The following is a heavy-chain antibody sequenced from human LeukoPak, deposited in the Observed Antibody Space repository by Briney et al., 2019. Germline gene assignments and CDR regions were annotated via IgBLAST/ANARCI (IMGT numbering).Heavy chain of an antibody. CDR2: ISGSGGST. J-gene: IGHJ4*02. Sequence: GGSLRLSCAASGFTFSSYAMSWVRQAPGKGLEWVSAISGSGGSTDYADSVKGRFTISRDNSKNTLYLQMNSLRAEDTAVYYCAKIRYGDYGGYFDYWGQGTLVTVSS. CDR3: AKIRYGDYGGYFDY. CDR1: GFTFSSYA. V-gene: IGHV3-23*01. D-gene: IGHD4-17*01.